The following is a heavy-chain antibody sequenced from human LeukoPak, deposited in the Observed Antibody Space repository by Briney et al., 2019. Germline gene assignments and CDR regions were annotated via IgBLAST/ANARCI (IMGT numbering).Heavy chain of an antibody. D-gene: IGHD3-10*01. CDR2: IWSDGST. CDR1: GFTVSSNY. J-gene: IGHJ4*02. Sequence: PGGSLRLSCAVSGFTVSSNYMSWVRQAPGKGLEWVSVIWSDGSTHYADSVKGRFTISRDNSKNTVYFQMNSLRAEDTAVYYCARGLPGYGFGLRGALFDHWGQGTLVTVSS. CDR3: ARGLPGYGFGLRGALFDH. V-gene: IGHV3-53*01.